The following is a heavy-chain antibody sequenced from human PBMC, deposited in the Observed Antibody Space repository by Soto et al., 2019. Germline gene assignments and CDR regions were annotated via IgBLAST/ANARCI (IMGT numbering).Heavy chain of an antibody. D-gene: IGHD3-10*01. V-gene: IGHV3-11*03. CDR1: GFTFSDLY. CDR3: VRSGDYRSGSYWYFFDY. J-gene: IGHJ4*02. Sequence: SLRLSCAVSGFTFSDLYMSWIRQAPGKGLEWVSYISSSGHSTHYADSVKGRFTISRDNAKNSLYLQLDSLRAEDTALYYCVRSGDYRSGSYWYFFDYWGQGTLVTVSS. CDR2: ISSSGHST.